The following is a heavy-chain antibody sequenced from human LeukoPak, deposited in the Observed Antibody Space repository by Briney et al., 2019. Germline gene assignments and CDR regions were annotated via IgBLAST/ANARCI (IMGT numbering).Heavy chain of an antibody. D-gene: IGHD3-22*01. CDR1: GGSISTNNW. V-gene: IGHV4-4*02. J-gene: IGHJ4*02. CDR3: ARDLRGYYDSSGYSSYFDY. CDR2: IYHSGIT. Sequence: SETLSLTCGVSGGSISTNNWWSWVRQPPGKGLEWIGEIYHSGITNYNSSLKSRVTISVDKSKNQWLLIMRDGTAADTAVYYCARDLRGYYDSSGYSSYFDYWGQGTLVTVSS.